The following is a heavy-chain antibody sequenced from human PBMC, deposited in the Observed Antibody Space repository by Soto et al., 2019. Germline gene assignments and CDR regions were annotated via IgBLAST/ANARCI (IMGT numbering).Heavy chain of an antibody. D-gene: IGHD6-6*01. CDR3: ARLPPASIAARRGFDY. V-gene: IGHV4-31*03. J-gene: IGHJ4*02. Sequence: PSETLSLTCTVSGGSMSSFAFYWGWIRQPPGKGLEWIGYIYYSGSTYYNPSLKSRVTISVDTSKNQFSLKLSSVTAADTAVYYCARLPPASIAARRGFDYWGQGTLVTVSS. CDR1: GGSMSSFAFY. CDR2: IYYSGST.